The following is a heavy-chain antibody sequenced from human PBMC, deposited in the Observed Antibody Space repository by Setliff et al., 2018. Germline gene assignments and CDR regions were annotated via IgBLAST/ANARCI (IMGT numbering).Heavy chain of an antibody. CDR2: VDPSDSYA. V-gene: IGHV5-10-1*01. D-gene: IGHD2-2*01. CDR3: ARPIESSRWHPFDS. J-gene: IGHJ5*01. Sequence: GESLTISCRGSEYSFIDYWISWVRQKPGGGLEWMGKVDPSDSYATYGPSFQGHVIISVDTPINTVYLQWSRLEASDSGIYYCARPIESSRWHPFDSWGQGTLVTVSS. CDR1: EYSFIDYW.